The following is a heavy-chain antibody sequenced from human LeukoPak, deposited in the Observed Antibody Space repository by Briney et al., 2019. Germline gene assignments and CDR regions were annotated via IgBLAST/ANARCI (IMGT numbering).Heavy chain of an antibody. CDR3: AREQAVAGSGFDY. V-gene: IGHV4-59*01. CDR2: IYYSGGT. D-gene: IGHD6-19*01. CDR1: GASIRTYY. Sequence: PSETLSFTCNVSGASIRTYYWCWIRQPPGKGLEWVGHIYYSGGTRYNPSLKSRVTISVDTSKNQFSLKLNSVTAADTALYYCAREQAVAGSGFDYWGQGTLVTVSS. J-gene: IGHJ4*02.